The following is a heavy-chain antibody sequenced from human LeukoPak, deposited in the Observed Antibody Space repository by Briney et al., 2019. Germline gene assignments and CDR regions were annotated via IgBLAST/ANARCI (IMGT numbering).Heavy chain of an antibody. V-gene: IGHV3-23*01. D-gene: IGHD3-9*01. CDR3: AKWGDYDVLTGYYVSDY. CDR2: ITGSGGNT. Sequence: GASLRLSCAASGFTFSNYAMSWVRQAPGKGLDWVSAITGSGGNTYYADSVKGRFTISRDNSKNTLYLQMNSLRAEDTPVYYCAKWGDYDVLTGYYVSDYWGQGALVTVSS. CDR1: GFTFSNYA. J-gene: IGHJ4*02.